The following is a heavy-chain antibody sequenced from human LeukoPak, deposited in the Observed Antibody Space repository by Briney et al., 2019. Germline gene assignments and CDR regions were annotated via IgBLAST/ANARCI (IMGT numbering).Heavy chain of an antibody. D-gene: IGHD6-13*01. J-gene: IGHJ4*02. CDR2: IYYSGST. Sequence: SQTLSLTCTVSGGSISSGGYYWSWIRQHPGKGLEWIGYIYYSGSTYYNPSLKSRVTISVDTSKNQFSLKLSSVTAADTAVYYCARGGIAAAGTRYFDYWGQGTLVTVSS. CDR1: GGSISSGGYY. V-gene: IGHV4-31*03. CDR3: ARGGIAAAGTRYFDY.